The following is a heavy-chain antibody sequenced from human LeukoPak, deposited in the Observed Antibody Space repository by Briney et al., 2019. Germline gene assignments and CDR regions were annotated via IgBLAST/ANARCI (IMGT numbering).Heavy chain of an antibody. J-gene: IGHJ4*02. Sequence: GGSLRLSCAASGFTFGIYAMNWVRQAPGKGLEWVSVIYSGGSTYYADSVKGRFTISRDNSKNTLYLQMNSLRAEDTAVYYCARVLGPFDYWGQGTLVTVSS. CDR3: ARVLGPFDY. CDR2: IYSGGST. V-gene: IGHV3-53*01. CDR1: GFTFGIYA.